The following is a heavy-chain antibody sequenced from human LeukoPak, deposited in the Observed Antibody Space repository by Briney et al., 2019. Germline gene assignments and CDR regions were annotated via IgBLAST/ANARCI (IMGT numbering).Heavy chain of an antibody. CDR3: ARQRGYKVVY. CDR2: IYYGGST. J-gene: IGHJ4*02. V-gene: IGHV4-39*01. CDR1: GGSISRSSYY. Sequence: SETLSLTCTVSGGSISRSSYYWGWIRQTPGKGPEWIGSIYYGGSTYYNPSLKSRVTISVDTSKNQFSLKLSSVTAAETAVYYCARQRGYKVVYWGQGTLVTVSS. D-gene: IGHD5-12*01.